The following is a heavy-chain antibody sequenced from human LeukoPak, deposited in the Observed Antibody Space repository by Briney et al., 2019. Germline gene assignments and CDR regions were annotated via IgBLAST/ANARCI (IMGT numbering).Heavy chain of an antibody. Sequence: GGSLRLSCAASGFTFSSYAMHWVRQASGKGLEWVGRIRSKANSYATAYAASVKGRFTISRDDSKNAAYLQMNSLKTEDTAVYYCTRHACSSTSCYKITAFDIWGQGTMVTVSS. V-gene: IGHV3-73*01. J-gene: IGHJ3*02. CDR3: TRHACSSTSCYKITAFDI. CDR1: GFTFSSYA. CDR2: IRSKANSYAT. D-gene: IGHD2-2*02.